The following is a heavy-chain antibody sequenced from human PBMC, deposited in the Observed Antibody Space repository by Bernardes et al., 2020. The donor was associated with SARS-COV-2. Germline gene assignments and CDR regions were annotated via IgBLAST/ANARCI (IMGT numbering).Heavy chain of an antibody. CDR2: LYYTGST. V-gene: IGHV4-39*01. CDR3: ARLSGPAVDY. J-gene: IGHJ4*02. D-gene: IGHD2-2*01. CDR1: GGSISTIDYY. Sequence: SETLSLTCTVSGGSISTIDYYWGWIRQPPGKGLQWIGSLYYTGSTYYNPSLKRRVTVSADTSKNQFSLRLSSVTASDTALYYCARLSGPAVDYWGQGTLVTVSS.